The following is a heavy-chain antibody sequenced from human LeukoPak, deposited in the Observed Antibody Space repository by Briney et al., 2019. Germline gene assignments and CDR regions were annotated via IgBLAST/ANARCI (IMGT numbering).Heavy chain of an antibody. D-gene: IGHD3-16*01. CDR3: AKDDAWLRFGE. Sequence: GGSLRLSCAASGFTFSSYWMSWVRQAPGKGLEWVANIKQDGSENYYVDSVKGRFTISRDNSKNTVYLEVSSLTAEDTAVYYCAKDDAWLRFGEWSQGTLVTVSS. CDR2: IKQDGSEN. J-gene: IGHJ4*02. V-gene: IGHV3-7*03. CDR1: GFTFSSYW.